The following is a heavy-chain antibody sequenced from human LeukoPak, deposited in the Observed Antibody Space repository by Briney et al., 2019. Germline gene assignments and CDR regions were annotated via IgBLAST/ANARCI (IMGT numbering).Heavy chain of an antibody. CDR1: GYTLTELS. Sequence: GASVKVSCKVSGYTLTELSVHWVRQAPGKGLEWMGGFDPEDGETIYAQKFQGRVTMTEDTSTDTAYMELSSLRSEDTAVYYCATRPMTTVTTEDYWGQGTLVTVSS. CDR3: ATRPMTTVTTEDY. V-gene: IGHV1-24*01. J-gene: IGHJ4*02. CDR2: FDPEDGET. D-gene: IGHD4-17*01.